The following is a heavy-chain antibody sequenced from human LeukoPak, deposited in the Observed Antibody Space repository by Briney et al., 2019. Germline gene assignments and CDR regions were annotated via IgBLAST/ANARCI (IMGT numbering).Heavy chain of an antibody. V-gene: IGHV3-48*03. Sequence: WGSLRHSRAASGFTLSSYEMNWVRQAPGKGLEWVSYISSSGSTIYYADTVKGRFTISRDNAKNSLYLQMNSLRAEDTAVYYCARDSAGSGSYVGYFEYWGQGPLVTVSS. J-gene: IGHJ4*02. D-gene: IGHD3-10*01. CDR1: GFTLSSYE. CDR3: ARDSAGSGSYVGYFEY. CDR2: ISSSGSTI.